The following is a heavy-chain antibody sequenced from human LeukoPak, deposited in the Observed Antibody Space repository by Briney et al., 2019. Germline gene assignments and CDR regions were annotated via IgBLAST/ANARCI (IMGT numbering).Heavy chain of an antibody. V-gene: IGHV1-69*01. CDR3: ARDSRDSSSSADY. CDR1: GGTFSSYA. J-gene: IGHJ4*02. CDR2: IIPIFGTA. D-gene: IGHD6-6*01. Sequence: ASVTVSCTASGGTFSSYAISWVRQAPGQGLEWMGGIIPIFGTANYAQKFQGRVTITADESTSTAYMELSSLRSEDTAVYYCARDSRDSSSSADYWGQGTLVTVSS.